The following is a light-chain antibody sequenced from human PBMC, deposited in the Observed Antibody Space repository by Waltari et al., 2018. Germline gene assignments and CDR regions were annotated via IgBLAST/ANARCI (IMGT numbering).Light chain of an antibody. J-gene: IGKJ1*01. Sequence: DIVMTQSPDSLAVSLGERATINCKSSQTISYSSNYKNYLAWYQQKPGQPPKLLIYWASTRESVVPDRFSGSGSGTDFTLTISSLQAEDVAVYYCQQYYKTPQTFGQGTKVEIK. V-gene: IGKV4-1*01. CDR3: QQYYKTPQT. CDR1: QTISYSSNYKNY. CDR2: WAS.